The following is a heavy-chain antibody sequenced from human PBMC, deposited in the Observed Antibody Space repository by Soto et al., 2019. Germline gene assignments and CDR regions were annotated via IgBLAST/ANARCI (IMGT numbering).Heavy chain of an antibody. D-gene: IGHD2-15*01. J-gene: IGHJ5*02. CDR1: GYFIGAGGYY. Sequence: QIELQESGPGLVKPSQTLSLTCFVSGYFIGAGGYYWSWIRHHPGKGLEWIGSFYSSGSIIYNPSLRSRVSITGDMSTNQFSMSLTPVTAAEPARYFCARMYCSGPGRFHPWGQGTLVTVSS. CDR2: FYSSGSI. V-gene: IGHV4-31*03. CDR3: ARMYCSGPGRFHP.